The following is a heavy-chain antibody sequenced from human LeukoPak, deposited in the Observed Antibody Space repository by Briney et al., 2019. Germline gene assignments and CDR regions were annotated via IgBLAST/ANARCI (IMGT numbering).Heavy chain of an antibody. CDR1: GYTFTGYY. J-gene: IGHJ5*02. D-gene: IGHD2-2*01. Sequence: ASVNVSCKASGYTFTGYYMHWVRQAPGQGLEWMGWINPNSGGTNYAQKFQGWVTMTRDTSISIAYMELSRLRSDDTAVYYCAREVDRYCSSTSCYRGVNWFDPWGQGTLVTVSS. CDR2: INPNSGGT. CDR3: AREVDRYCSSTSCYRGVNWFDP. V-gene: IGHV1-2*04.